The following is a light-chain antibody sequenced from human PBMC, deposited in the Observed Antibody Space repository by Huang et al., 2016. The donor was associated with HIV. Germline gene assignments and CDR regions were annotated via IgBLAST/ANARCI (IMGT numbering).Light chain of an antibody. CDR3: QQYNNWPPWT. CDR2: AAS. V-gene: IGKV3D-15*01. CDR1: QSVSTN. Sequence: EIVMTQSPATLSVSPGERATLSCRASQSVSTNLAWYQQKPGQAPRLLMYAASTRATGIPARFSGSASGTEFTLTISSLQSEDFAVYYCQQYNNWPPWTFGQGTKVEI. J-gene: IGKJ1*01.